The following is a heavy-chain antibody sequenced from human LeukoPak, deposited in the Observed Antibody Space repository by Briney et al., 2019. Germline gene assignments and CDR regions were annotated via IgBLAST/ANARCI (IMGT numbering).Heavy chain of an antibody. CDR3: ARDPERYLRTGHYDY. V-gene: IGHV3-21*01. Sequence: GGSLRLSCAGSGFTFSTSAMNWVRQVPEKGLEWVSSIDYDGSHIYYSASVKGRFSISRDNARDSVYLQMDSLRAEDTAVYYCARDPERYLRTGHYDYWGQGTLVIVSS. J-gene: IGHJ4*02. D-gene: IGHD3-10*02. CDR1: GFTFSTSA. CDR2: IDYDGSHI.